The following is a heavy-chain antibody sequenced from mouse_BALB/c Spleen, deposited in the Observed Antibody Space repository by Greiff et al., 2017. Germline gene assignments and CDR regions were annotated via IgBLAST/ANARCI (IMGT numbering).Heavy chain of an antibody. CDR3: ARGALFYYGSSWFAY. Sequence: EVMLVESGGGLVKPGGSLKLSCAASGFTFSDYYMYWVRQTPEKRLEWVATISDGGSYTYYPDSVKGRFTISRDNAKNNLYLQMSSLKSEDTAMYYCARGALFYYGSSWFAYWGQGTLVTVSA. CDR1: GFTFSDYY. J-gene: IGHJ3*01. CDR2: ISDGGSYT. D-gene: IGHD1-1*01. V-gene: IGHV5-4*02.